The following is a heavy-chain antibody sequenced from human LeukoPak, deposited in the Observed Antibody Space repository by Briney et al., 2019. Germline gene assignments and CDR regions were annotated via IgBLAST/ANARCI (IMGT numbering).Heavy chain of an antibody. J-gene: IGHJ4*02. CDR3: AREIDYDSSGYYEGLEDY. Sequence: GGSLRLSCAASGFTFSSYEMNWVRQAPGKGLEWVSYISSSGSTIYYADSVKGRFTISRDNAKNSLYLQMNSLKAEDTAVYYCAREIDYDSSGYYEGLEDYWGQGTLVTVSS. CDR1: GFTFSSYE. CDR2: ISSSGSTI. D-gene: IGHD3-22*01. V-gene: IGHV3-48*03.